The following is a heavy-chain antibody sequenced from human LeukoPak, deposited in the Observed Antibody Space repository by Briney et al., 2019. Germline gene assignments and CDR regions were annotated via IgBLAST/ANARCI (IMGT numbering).Heavy chain of an antibody. Sequence: GGSLRLSCAASGFTFSSYSMNWVRQAPGKGLEWVSSISSSSSYIYYADSVKGRFTISRDNAKNSLYLQMNSLRAEDTAVYYCARDLRQHDYGGNKWKPFDYWGQGTLVTVSS. CDR2: ISSSSSYI. CDR1: GFTFSSYS. D-gene: IGHD4-23*01. CDR3: ARDLRQHDYGGNKWKPFDY. V-gene: IGHV3-21*01. J-gene: IGHJ4*02.